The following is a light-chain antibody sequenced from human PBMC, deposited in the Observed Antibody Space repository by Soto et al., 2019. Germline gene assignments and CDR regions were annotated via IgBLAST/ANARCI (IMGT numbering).Light chain of an antibody. CDR3: MQALQTPLT. CDR1: QSLLQSDGYNY. Sequence: DIVMTQSPLSLPVTPGESASISCRSSQSLLQSDGYNYLDWYLQKPGQSPQFLIYLGSNRASGVPDRLSGSGSGTDFTLKISRVEAEDVGVYYCMQALQTPLTFGQGTKV. J-gene: IGKJ1*01. V-gene: IGKV2-28*01. CDR2: LGS.